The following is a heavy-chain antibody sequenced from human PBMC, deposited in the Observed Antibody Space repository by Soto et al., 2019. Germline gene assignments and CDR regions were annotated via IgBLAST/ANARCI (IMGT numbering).Heavy chain of an antibody. CDR1: GDSVSSNSAA. D-gene: IGHD3-16*01. CDR2: TYYRSRWYN. J-gene: IGHJ6*02. V-gene: IGHV6-1*01. Sequence: SQTLSLTCVISGDSVSSNSAAWNWIRQSPSRGLEWLGRTYYRSRWYNDYAVSVRSRITVNADTSKNQFSLHLNSVTPEDTAVYYCARESPLLWAPSFSRLSYYYGMDVWGQGTTVTVSS. CDR3: ARESPLLWAPSFSRLSYYYGMDV.